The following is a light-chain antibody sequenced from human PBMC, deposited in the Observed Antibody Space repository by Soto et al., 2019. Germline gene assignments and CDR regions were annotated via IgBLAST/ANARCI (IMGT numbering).Light chain of an antibody. J-gene: IGKJ4*01. CDR2: GAS. Sequence: EILMTQSPATLSVSPGETVTFSCRASRSVSNRLAWYQHKPGQAPRLLISGASNGATGIPPRFSGSGSGTEFTLTISSLQSEDFAVYYCQQYNNWPLTFGGGT. CDR1: RSVSNR. V-gene: IGKV3-15*01. CDR3: QQYNNWPLT.